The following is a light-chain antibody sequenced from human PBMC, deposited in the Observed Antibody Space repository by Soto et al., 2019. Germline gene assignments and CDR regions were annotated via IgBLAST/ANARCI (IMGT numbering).Light chain of an antibody. V-gene: IGLV2-14*01. CDR1: SSDIGAYDY. J-gene: IGLJ2*01. Sequence: QSALTQPASLSGSPGQSITISYTGTSSDIGAYDYVSWFQQHPGKAPKLMISEVNNRPSGVSNRFSGSKSGNTAYLTISGLQVEDEADYYCCSYGGRFSLVFGGGTKVTVL. CDR2: EVN. CDR3: CSYGGRFSLV.